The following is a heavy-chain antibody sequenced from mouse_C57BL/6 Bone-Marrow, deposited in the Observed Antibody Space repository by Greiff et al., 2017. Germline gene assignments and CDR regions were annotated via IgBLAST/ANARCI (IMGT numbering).Heavy chain of an antibody. D-gene: IGHD1-1*01. Sequence: VQLQQPGAELVRPGSSVKLSCKASGYTFTSYWMDWVKPRPGQGLEWIGNIYPSDSETPYNQKFKDKATLTVDKSSSTAYMQLSSLTSEDSAVYYCAKSYYEDYYTMDYWGQGTSVTVSS. CDR1: GYTFTSYW. J-gene: IGHJ4*01. CDR2: IYPSDSET. CDR3: AKSYYEDYYTMDY. V-gene: IGHV1-61*01.